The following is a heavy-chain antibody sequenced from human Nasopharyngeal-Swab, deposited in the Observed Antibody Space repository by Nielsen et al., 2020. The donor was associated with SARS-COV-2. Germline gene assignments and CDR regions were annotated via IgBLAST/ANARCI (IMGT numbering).Heavy chain of an antibody. D-gene: IGHD3-22*01. Sequence: GGSLRLSCAASGFTFSSYAMSWVRQAPGKGLEWVSVISGSGGSTYYADSVKGRFTISRDNSKNPLYLQMNSLRAEDTAVYYGARYDDYYDSSGYAYWGQGTLFTVAS. CDR2: ISGSGGST. J-gene: IGHJ4*02. CDR3: ARYDDYYDSSGYAY. CDR1: GFTFSSYA. V-gene: IGHV3-23*01.